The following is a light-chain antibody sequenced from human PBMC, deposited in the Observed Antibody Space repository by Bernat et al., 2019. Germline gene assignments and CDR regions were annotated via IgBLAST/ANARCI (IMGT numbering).Light chain of an antibody. CDR2: AAS. CDR3: QQSYSTPL. CDR1: QSISSY. V-gene: IGKV1-39*01. J-gene: IGKJ4*01. Sequence: DIQMTQSPSSLSASVGDSVTITCRASQSISSYLNWHQQKPGKAPKLLIYAASSLQSGVPSRFSGSGSGTDFTLTISSLQPEDVATYYCQQSYSTPLFGGGTKVEIK.